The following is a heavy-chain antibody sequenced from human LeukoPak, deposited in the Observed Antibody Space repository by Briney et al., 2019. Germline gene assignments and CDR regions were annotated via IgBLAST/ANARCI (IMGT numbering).Heavy chain of an antibody. J-gene: IGHJ4*02. V-gene: IGHV4-34*01. Sequence: SETLSLTCAVYGGSFSGYYWSWIRQPPGRGLEWIGEINHSGSTNYNPSLKSRVTISVDTSKNQFSLKLSSVTAADTAVYYCASTRRAVAGPKSIDYWGQGTLVTVSS. CDR3: ASTRRAVAGPKSIDY. D-gene: IGHD6-19*01. CDR1: GGSFSGYY. CDR2: INHSGST.